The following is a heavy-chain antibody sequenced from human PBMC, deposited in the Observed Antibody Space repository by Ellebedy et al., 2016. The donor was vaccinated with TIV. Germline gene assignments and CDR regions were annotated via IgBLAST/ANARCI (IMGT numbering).Heavy chain of an antibody. CDR1: GGTFSSYA. J-gene: IGHJ4*02. D-gene: IGHD2-15*01. CDR3: ARDRRYCSGDSCSYYFDY. V-gene: IGHV1-2*02. CDR2: INPNTGGT. Sequence: ASVKVSCKASGGTFSSYAISWLRQAPGQGLEWMGWINPNTGGTNYAQKFQGRVTKTRDTSTSTVYMELSSLRSEDTAVYYCARDRRYCSGDSCSYYFDYWGQGTLVTVSS.